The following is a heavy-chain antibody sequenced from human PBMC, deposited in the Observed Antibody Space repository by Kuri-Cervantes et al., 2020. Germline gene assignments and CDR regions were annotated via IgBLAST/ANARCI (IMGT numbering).Heavy chain of an antibody. D-gene: IGHD3-3*01. CDR1: GFTFSYYG. J-gene: IGHJ6*03. CDR3: AKDRRHTIFGVTHHFMDV. Sequence: GGSLRLSCAASGFTFSYYGMHWVRQAPGKGLEWVGRIKSKTDGGTTDYAAPVKGRFTISRDNSKNTLYLQMNSLRAEDTAVYYCAKDRRHTIFGVTHHFMDVWGKGTTVTVSS. V-gene: IGHV3-15*01. CDR2: IKSKTDGGTT.